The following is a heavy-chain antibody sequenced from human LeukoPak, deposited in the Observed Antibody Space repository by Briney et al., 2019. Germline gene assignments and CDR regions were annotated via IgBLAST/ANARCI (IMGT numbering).Heavy chain of an antibody. D-gene: IGHD5-18*01. CDR1: GYTFTGYY. CDR2: INPNSGGT. CDR3: ARDRPAWWIQLWGFDY. Sequence: GASVKVSCKASGYTFTGYYMHWVRQAPGQGLEWMGWINPNSGGTNYAQKFQGRVTMTRDTSISTAYMELSRLRSDDTAVYYCARDRPAWWIQLWGFDYWGQGTLVTVSS. V-gene: IGHV1-2*02. J-gene: IGHJ4*02.